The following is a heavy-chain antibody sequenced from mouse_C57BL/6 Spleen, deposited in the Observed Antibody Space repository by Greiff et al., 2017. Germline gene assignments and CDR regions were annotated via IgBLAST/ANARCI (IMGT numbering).Heavy chain of an antibody. D-gene: IGHD4-1*01. CDR3: ARDLLTGLFAY. V-gene: IGHV5-4*01. CDR1: GFTFSSYA. CDR2: ISDGGSYT. Sequence: EVQVVESGGGLVKPGGSLKLSCAASGFTFSSYAMSWVRQTPEKRLEWVATISDGGSYTYYPDNVKGRFTIYRDNAKNNLYLQMSHLKSEDTAMYYCARDLLTGLFAYWGQRTLVTVSA. J-gene: IGHJ3*01.